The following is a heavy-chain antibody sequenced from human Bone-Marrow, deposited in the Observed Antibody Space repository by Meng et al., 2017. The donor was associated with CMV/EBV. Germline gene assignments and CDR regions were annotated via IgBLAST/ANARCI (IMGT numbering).Heavy chain of an antibody. J-gene: IGHJ4*02. CDR3: AVRYHDY. CDR2: ISYDGSNK. CDR1: GFTFSSYA. V-gene: IGHV3-30-3*01. Sequence: GESLKISCAASGFTFSSYAMHWVRQAPGKGLEWVAVISYDGSNKYYADSVKGRFTISRDNSKNTLYLQMNSLRAEDTAVYYCAVRYHDYWGQGTLVTVSS. D-gene: IGHD3-9*01.